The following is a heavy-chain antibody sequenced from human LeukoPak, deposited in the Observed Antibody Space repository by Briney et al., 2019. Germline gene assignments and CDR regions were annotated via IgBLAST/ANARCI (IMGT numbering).Heavy chain of an antibody. V-gene: IGHV3-48*01. CDR1: GVTFSSYS. D-gene: IGHD3-9*01. J-gene: IGHJ4*02. CDR3: AKASYYDILTGYQYYFDY. Sequence: QSGGSLRLSCAASGVTFSSYSMNRVRQAPGKGLEWVSYISSSSSTTYYADSVKGRFTISRDNAKNSLYLQMNRLRAEDTAVYYCAKASYYDILTGYQYYFDYWGQGTLVTVSS. CDR2: ISSSSSTT.